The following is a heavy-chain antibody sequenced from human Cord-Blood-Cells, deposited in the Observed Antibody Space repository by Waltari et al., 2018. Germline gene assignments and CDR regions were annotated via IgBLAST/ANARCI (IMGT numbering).Heavy chain of an antibody. CDR2: IYYRWST. CDR3: ARLWSSSGWFDP. D-gene: IGHD6-6*01. J-gene: IGHJ5*02. V-gene: IGHV4-39*01. CDR1: GGSISSSSYY. Sequence: QLQLQESGPGLVKPSETLSLTCTVSGGSISSSSYYWGWIRQPPGKGLEWIGSIYYRWSTYYNPSLKSRVTISVDTSKNQFSLKLSSVTAADTAVYYCARLWSSSGWFDPWGQGTLVTVSS.